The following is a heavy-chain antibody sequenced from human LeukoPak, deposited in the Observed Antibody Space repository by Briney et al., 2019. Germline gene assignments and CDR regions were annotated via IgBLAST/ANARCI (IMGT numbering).Heavy chain of an antibody. CDR1: GFTFSSYG. V-gene: IGHV3-23*01. CDR3: AKDQAPTN. J-gene: IGHJ4*02. D-gene: IGHD5-12*01. CDR2: IASGRST. Sequence: GGTLRLSCAASGFTFSSYGMSWVRQAPGKGLEWVSTIASGRSTYYADSVKGRFTISRDNSKNTLYLQMNSLRAEDTAVYYCAKDQAPTNWGQGTLVTVSS.